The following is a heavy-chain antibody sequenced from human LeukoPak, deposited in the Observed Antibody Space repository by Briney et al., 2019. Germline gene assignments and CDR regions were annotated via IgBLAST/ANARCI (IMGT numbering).Heavy chain of an antibody. J-gene: IGHJ1*01. V-gene: IGHV3-23*01. Sequence: GFLRIFCAGSGFTFYKLGMGWVPPAPGEGVGWGLGFSGSGGSTYYADSVKGRFTISRDNSKNTLYLQMNSLRAEDTAVYYCARSQTHSNSWGDFQHWGQGTLVSVSS. CDR2: FSGSGGST. CDR3: ARSQTHSNSWGDFQH. CDR1: GFTFYKLG. D-gene: IGHD2-2*01.